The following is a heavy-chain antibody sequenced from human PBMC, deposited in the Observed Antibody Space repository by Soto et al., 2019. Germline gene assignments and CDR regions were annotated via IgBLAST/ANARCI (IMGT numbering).Heavy chain of an antibody. D-gene: IGHD6-19*01. V-gene: IGHV4-61*01. CDR1: GGSVSRGSYY. CDR2: IYYSGST. J-gene: IGHJ4*02. Sequence: SETLSLTCTVSGGSVSRGSYYWSWIRQPPGKGLEWIGHIYYSGSTNYNPSLKSRVTISVDTSKNQFSLKLNSVTAADAAVYYCARGRDSSGWYCLDERGQGTPVTVSS. CDR3: ARGRDSSGWYCLDE.